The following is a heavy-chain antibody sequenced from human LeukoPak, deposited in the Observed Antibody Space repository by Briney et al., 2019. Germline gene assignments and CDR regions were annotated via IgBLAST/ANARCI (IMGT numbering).Heavy chain of an antibody. CDR1: GFTFSSYA. Sequence: GGSLRLSCVVSGFTFSSYAMSWVRQAPGMGLEWVSAISAIGGSTYYADSVKGRFTISRDYSKNTLYLQMNSLRAEDTAIYYCAKVGRTSVTSEIDYWGQGTLVTVSS. V-gene: IGHV3-23*01. D-gene: IGHD4-17*01. J-gene: IGHJ4*02. CDR3: AKVGRTSVTSEIDY. CDR2: ISAIGGST.